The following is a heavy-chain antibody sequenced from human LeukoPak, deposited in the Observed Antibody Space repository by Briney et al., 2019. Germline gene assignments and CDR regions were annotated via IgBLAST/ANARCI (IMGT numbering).Heavy chain of an antibody. CDR1: GFTFRTYG. J-gene: IGHJ4*02. D-gene: IGHD5-24*01. CDR2: INSNSDTV. CDR3: GTGWAVDF. V-gene: IGHV3-48*04. Sequence: GGSLRLSCAASGFTFRTYGMNWVRQAPGKGLEWISYINSNSDTVHYSNSVEGRFTISRDNAKNLLYLQMNSLRAEDTAVYYCGTGWAVDFWGQGTLVTVSS.